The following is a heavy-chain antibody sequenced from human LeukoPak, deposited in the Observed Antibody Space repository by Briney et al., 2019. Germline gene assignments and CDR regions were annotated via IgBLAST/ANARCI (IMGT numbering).Heavy chain of an antibody. CDR2: IRSKAYGGTT. CDR1: GLTFGDYA. V-gene: IGHV3-49*04. J-gene: IGHJ4*02. D-gene: IGHD1-14*01. Sequence: PGRSLRLSCTASGLTFGDYAMSWVRQAPGKGLEWVGFIRSKAYGGTTEYAASVKGRFTISRDDSKSIAYLQMNSLKTEDTAVYYCTAEPGVNDYWGQGTLVTVSS. CDR3: TAEPGVNDY.